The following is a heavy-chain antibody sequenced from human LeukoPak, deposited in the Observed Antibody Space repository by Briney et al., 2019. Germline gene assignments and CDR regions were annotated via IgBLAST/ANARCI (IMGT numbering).Heavy chain of an antibody. V-gene: IGHV3-23*01. CDR1: GFTFRDYA. Sequence: GGSLRLSCAVSGFTFRDYAMSWVRQAPGKGLEWVLGISFSGRSTNYADSVKGRFIISRDNSNNTLYLQMNSLRAEDTAVYYCAKDREKAVGATIFDHWGQGTLVTVSS. CDR2: ISFSGRST. D-gene: IGHD1-26*01. J-gene: IGHJ4*02. CDR3: AKDREKAVGATIFDH.